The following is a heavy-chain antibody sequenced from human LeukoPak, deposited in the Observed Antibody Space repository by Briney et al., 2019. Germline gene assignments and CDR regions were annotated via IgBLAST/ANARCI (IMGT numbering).Heavy chain of an antibody. J-gene: IGHJ4*02. V-gene: IGHV4-39*07. Sequence: SETLSLTCTVSGGSISSSSYYWGWIRQPPGKGLEWIGNIYHSGSTYYNPSLKSRVTISVDKSKNQFSLKLSSVTAADTAVYYCARGFYDSSGPLLWGQGTLVTVSS. CDR2: IYHSGST. D-gene: IGHD3-22*01. CDR1: GGSISSSSYY. CDR3: ARGFYDSSGPLL.